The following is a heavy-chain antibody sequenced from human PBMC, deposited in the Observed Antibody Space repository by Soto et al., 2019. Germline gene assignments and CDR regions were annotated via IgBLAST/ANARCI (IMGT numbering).Heavy chain of an antibody. V-gene: IGHV1-18*01. CDR3: ARDRLGATGDY. D-gene: IGHD1-26*01. CDR2: IGAYNGKT. J-gene: IGHJ4*02. CDR1: GYTFTSYG. Sequence: GASVKVSCKASGYTFTSYGISWVRQAPGQGLEWMGWIGAYNGKTNNAQKLQGRVTMTTDTSTSTAYMELRSLRSDDTAVYYCARDRLGATGDYWGRGTLVTVSS.